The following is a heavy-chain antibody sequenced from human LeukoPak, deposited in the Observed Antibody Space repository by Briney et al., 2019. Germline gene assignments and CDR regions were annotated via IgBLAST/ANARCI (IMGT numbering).Heavy chain of an antibody. CDR2: ISYDGSNK. V-gene: IGHV3-30*03. Sequence: PGRSLRLSCAASGFTFSSYGMHWVRQAPGKGLEWVAVISYDGSNKYYADSVKGRFTISRDNSKNTVFLQMNGLRADDRAVYYCATVKRDCSGGTCYSYDYWGQGTLVTVSS. CDR3: ATVKRDCSGGTCYSYDY. D-gene: IGHD2-15*01. J-gene: IGHJ4*02. CDR1: GFTFSSYG.